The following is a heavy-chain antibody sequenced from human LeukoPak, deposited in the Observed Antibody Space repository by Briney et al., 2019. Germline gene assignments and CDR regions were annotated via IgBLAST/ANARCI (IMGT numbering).Heavy chain of an antibody. CDR1: GGTFSIYA. CDR2: IIPMFGTA. V-gene: IGHV1-69*05. CDR3: ARARGIYEGYFDL. Sequence: SVKVSCKASGGTFSIYAISWVRQAPGQGLERMGGIIPMFGTANYAQKFQGRVTITTDESTSTTYMELSSLKSEDTAVYDCARARGIYEGYFDLWGRGALVTVSS. J-gene: IGHJ2*01. D-gene: IGHD5/OR15-5a*01.